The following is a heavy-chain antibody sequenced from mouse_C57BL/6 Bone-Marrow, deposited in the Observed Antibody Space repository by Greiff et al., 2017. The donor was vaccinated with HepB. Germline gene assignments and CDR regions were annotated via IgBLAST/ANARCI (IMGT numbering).Heavy chain of an antibody. CDR2: FYPGSGSI. CDR3: ARHEDNYGSSYEGAMDY. V-gene: IGHV1-62-2*01. CDR1: GYTFTEYT. J-gene: IGHJ4*01. D-gene: IGHD1-1*01. Sequence: QVQLQQSGAELVKPGASVKLSCKASGYTFTEYTTHWVKQRSGQGLEWIGWFYPGSGSIKYNEKFKDKATLTADKSSSTVYMELSRLTSEDSAVYFCARHEDNYGSSYEGAMDYWGQGTSVTVSS.